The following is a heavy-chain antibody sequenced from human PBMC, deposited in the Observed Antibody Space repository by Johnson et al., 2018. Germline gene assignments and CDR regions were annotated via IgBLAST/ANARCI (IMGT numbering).Heavy chain of an antibody. V-gene: IGHV3-23*04. Sequence: VQLVESGGGLVQPGGSLRLSCAASGFTFSSYAMSWVRQAPGKGLEWVSGISGSGGSTYYADSVRGRFTIYRDTSKNTLYLQMNSLRAEDAAVYYCARDLAEYDERSGSGYFDVWGRGTLVTVSS. CDR3: ARDLAEYDERSGSGYFDV. D-gene: IGHD3-22*01. CDR2: ISGSGGST. CDR1: GFTFSSYA. J-gene: IGHJ2*01.